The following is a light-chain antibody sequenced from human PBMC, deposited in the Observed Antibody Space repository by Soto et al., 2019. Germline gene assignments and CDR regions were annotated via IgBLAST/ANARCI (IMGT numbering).Light chain of an antibody. CDR1: TSDVGSYNY. J-gene: IGLJ1*01. CDR2: EVS. V-gene: IGLV2-14*01. Sequence: QSALTQPASVSGSPGQSITISCTGSTSDVGSYNYVSWYKHHPGQAPQLMIYEVSNRPSGVSNRFSGSKSGSTASLTISGLQADDEGDYYCSSKTSSSTPFVFVTGTKVTVL. CDR3: SSKTSSSTPFV.